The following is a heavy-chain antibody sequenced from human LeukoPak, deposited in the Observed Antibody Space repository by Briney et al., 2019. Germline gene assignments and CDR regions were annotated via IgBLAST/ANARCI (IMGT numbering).Heavy chain of an antibody. J-gene: IGHJ4*02. CDR2: ISSNGGST. CDR3: AKLAYDSSGYHHPFDY. D-gene: IGHD3-22*01. CDR1: GFTFSSYA. Sequence: GGSLRLSCAASGFTFSSYAMHWVRQAPGKGLEYVSAISSNGGSTYYANSVKGRFTISRDNSKNTLYLQMNSLRAEDTAVYYCAKLAYDSSGYHHPFDYWGQGTLVTVSS. V-gene: IGHV3-64*01.